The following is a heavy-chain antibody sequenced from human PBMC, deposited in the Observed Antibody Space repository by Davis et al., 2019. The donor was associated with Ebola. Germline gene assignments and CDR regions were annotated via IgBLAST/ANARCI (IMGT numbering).Heavy chain of an antibody. CDR2: INPSGGST. J-gene: IGHJ2*01. D-gene: IGHD3-10*01. CDR1: GYTFTSYY. CDR3: AADSDGYWYFDL. V-gene: IGHV1-46*01. Sequence: AASVKVSCKASGYTFTSYYMHWVRQAPGQGLEWMGIINPSGGSTRYAQKFQDRVTITRDMSTSTVYMELSSLRSEDTAVYYCAADSDGYWYFDLWGRGTLVTVSS.